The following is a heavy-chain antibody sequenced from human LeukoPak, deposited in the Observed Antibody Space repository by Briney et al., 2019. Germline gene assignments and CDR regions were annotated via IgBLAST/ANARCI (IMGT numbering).Heavy chain of an antibody. CDR3: ARRGAKKNSNYGLLDY. V-gene: IGHV4-39*01. D-gene: IGHD4-11*01. CDR2: IYYTGST. CDR1: GGSIGSSDYY. Sequence: PSETLSLTCSVSGGSIGSSDYYWGWIRQPPGKGLECIGNIYYTGSTYYNPSLKSRVTISVDTSKNQFSLQLISVTAADTAVYYCARRGAKKNSNYGLLDYWCQGALVTVSS. J-gene: IGHJ4*02.